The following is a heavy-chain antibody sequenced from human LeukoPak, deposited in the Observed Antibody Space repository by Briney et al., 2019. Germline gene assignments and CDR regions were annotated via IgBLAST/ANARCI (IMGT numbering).Heavy chain of an antibody. D-gene: IGHD4-23*01. CDR2: ISGSAGST. Sequence: GGSLRLSCAASGFTFSSYAMSWVRQAPGKGLEWVSAISGSAGSTYYADSVKGRFTISRDNTKNTLFLQMNSLRAEDTAQYYCAKDRSGGNYATFDYWGQGTLVTVSS. J-gene: IGHJ4*02. V-gene: IGHV3-23*01. CDR3: AKDRSGGNYATFDY. CDR1: GFTFSSYA.